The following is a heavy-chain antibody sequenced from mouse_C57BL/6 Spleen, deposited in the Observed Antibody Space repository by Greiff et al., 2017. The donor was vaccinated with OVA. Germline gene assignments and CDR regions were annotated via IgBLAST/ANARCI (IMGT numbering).Heavy chain of an antibody. CDR1: GFTFSSYA. V-gene: IGHV5-4*01. J-gene: IGHJ2*01. Sequence: EVQLQESGGGLVKPGGSLKLSCAASGFTFSSYAMSWVRQTPEKRLEWVATISDGGSYTYYPDNVKGRFTISRDNAKNNLYLQMSHLKSEDTAIYYCARDNVSYFDYWGQGTTLTVSS. CDR2: ISDGGSYT. CDR3: ARDNVSYFDY.